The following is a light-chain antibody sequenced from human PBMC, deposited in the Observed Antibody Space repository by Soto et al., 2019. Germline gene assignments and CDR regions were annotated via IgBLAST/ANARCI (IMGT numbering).Light chain of an antibody. J-gene: IGKJ1*01. CDR3: QQYSYFGT. V-gene: IGKV1-5*03. CDR1: QSISSW. CDR2: KAS. Sequence: DIQMTQSPSTLSASVGDRVTITCRASQSISSWLTWYQQKAGQAPKLLIYKASIVESGVPSRFSGSGSGTEFTLTISSLQPDDSATYYCQQYSYFGTFGQGTRVEVK.